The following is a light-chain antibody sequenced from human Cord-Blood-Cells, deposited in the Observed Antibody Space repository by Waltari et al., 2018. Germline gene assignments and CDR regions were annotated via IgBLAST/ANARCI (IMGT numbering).Light chain of an antibody. CDR1: QSVSSN. J-gene: IGKJ4*01. V-gene: IGKV3-15*01. CDR2: GAS. CDR3: QQYNNWLT. Sequence: IVLTQSPATLSVSQGERATLSCRASQSVSSNLAWYQQKPGQAPRLLIYGASTRATGIPARFSGSGSGTEFTLTISSLQSEDFAVYYCQQYNNWLTFGGGTKVEIK.